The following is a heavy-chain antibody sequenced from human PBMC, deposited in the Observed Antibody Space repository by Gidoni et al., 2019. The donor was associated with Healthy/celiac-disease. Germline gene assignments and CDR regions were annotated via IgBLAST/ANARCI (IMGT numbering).Heavy chain of an antibody. J-gene: IGHJ3*02. CDR3: ARAPTARPKMVENAFDI. CDR2: INHSGST. D-gene: IGHD6-6*01. Sequence: QVQLQQWGAGLLKPSETLSLTCAVYGGSFSGYYWSWIRQPPGKGLEWIGEINHSGSTNYNPSLKSRVTISVDTSKNQFSLKLSSVTAADTAVYYCARAPTARPKMVENAFDIWGQGTMVTVSS. V-gene: IGHV4-34*01. CDR1: GGSFSGYY.